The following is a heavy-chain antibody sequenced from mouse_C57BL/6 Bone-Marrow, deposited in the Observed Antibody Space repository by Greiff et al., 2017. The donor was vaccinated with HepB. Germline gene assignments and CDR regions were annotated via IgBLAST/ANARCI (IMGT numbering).Heavy chain of an antibody. D-gene: IGHD1-1*01. CDR2: IDPSDSYT. CDR3: ARDHYYGSPYWYFDV. J-gene: IGHJ1*03. V-gene: IGHV1-69*01. CDR1: GYTFTSYW. Sequence: QVQLQQPGAELVMPGASVKLSCKASGYTFTSYWMHWVKQRPGQGLEWIGEIDPSDSYTNYNQKFKGKSTLTVDKSSSAAYMQLSSLTSEDSAVYYCARDHYYGSPYWYFDVWGTGTTVTVSS.